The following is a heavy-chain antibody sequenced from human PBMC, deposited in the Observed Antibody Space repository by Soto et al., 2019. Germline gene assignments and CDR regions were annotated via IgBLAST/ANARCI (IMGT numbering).Heavy chain of an antibody. D-gene: IGHD1-26*01. Sequence: PSETLSLTCAVSGYSISSGYYWGWIRQPPGKGLEWIGSIYHSGSTYYNPSLKSRVTISVDTSKNQFSLKLSSVTAADTAVYYCARDTLGRLDQYYFDYWGQGTLVTVSS. J-gene: IGHJ4*02. CDR1: GYSISSGYY. CDR2: IYHSGST. CDR3: ARDTLGRLDQYYFDY. V-gene: IGHV4-38-2*02.